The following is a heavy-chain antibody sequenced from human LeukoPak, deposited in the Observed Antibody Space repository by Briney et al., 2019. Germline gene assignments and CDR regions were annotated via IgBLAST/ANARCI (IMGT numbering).Heavy chain of an antibody. CDR2: LYSSGDT. V-gene: IGHV3-53*01. D-gene: IGHD3-16*01. CDR1: VFTVSSGY. Sequence: GGCLRLSCAASVFTVSSGYMSWVRRAPGKGLEWVSVLYSSGDTYYADSVKGRFTISRDNSKNAVYLQMNSLRAEDTAVYYCARDLPLRFWGQGTLVTVSS. J-gene: IGHJ4*02. CDR3: ARDLPLRF.